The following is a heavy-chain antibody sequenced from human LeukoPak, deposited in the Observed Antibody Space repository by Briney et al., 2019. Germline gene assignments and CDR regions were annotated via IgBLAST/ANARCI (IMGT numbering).Heavy chain of an antibody. CDR1: GGSISSSSYY. Sequence: SETLSLTCTVSGGSISSSSYYWGWLRQPPGKGLEWLGSIYYSGSTYYNPSLKSRVTISVDTSKNQFSLKLSSVTAADTAVYYCARVHILNYYDSSGYFDIWGQGTMVTVSS. D-gene: IGHD3-22*01. V-gene: IGHV4-39*07. CDR3: ARVHILNYYDSSGYFDI. J-gene: IGHJ3*02. CDR2: IYYSGST.